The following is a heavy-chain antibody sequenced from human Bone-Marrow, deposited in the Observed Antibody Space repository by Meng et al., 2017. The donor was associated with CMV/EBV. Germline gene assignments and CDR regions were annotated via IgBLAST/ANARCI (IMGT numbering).Heavy chain of an antibody. CDR2: IYYSGST. CDR1: GGSISSYY. V-gene: IGHV4-59*12. Sequence: SETLSLTCTVSGGSISSYYWSWIRQPPGKGLEWIGYIYYSGSTNYNPSLKSRVTISVDTSKNQTSLKLTSVTAADTAVYYCARGRDWYRSHHWFAPWGQGTLVTVSS. D-gene: IGHD6-19*01. J-gene: IGHJ5*02. CDR3: ARGRDWYRSHHWFAP.